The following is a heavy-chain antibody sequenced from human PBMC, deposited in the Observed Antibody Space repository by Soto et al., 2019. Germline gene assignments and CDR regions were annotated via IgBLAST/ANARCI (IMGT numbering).Heavy chain of an antibody. D-gene: IGHD2-2*02. CDR1: GYTFTGYY. CDR3: ARTRYCTSTSCYTNFDY. CDR2: INPNNGGT. V-gene: IGHV1-2*04. J-gene: IGHJ4*02. Sequence: VSVKVSCKASGYTFTGYYMHWVRQAPGQGLEWMGWINPNNGGTNYAQNFQGWVTMTRDTSISTAYMELSRLRSDDTAVYYCARTRYCTSTSCYTNFDYWGQGTLVTVSS.